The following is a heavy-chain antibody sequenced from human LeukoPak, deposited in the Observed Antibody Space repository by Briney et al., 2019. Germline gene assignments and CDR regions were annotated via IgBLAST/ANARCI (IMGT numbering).Heavy chain of an antibody. D-gene: IGHD6-19*01. Sequence: GGSLRLSCAASGFSFSTFCMNWVRQSPGKGLEWAATINEDGSEKYYVDSVKGRFTISRDNAKKSMYLQMNSLRDEDTAIYFCARGSLYSSARSYRHPDYWGQGTLVIVSS. J-gene: IGHJ4*02. CDR3: ARGSLYSSARSYRHPDY. CDR2: INEDGSEK. V-gene: IGHV3-7*01. CDR1: GFSFSTFC.